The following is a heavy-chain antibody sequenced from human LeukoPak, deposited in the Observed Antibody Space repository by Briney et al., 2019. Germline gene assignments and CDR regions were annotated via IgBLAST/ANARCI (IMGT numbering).Heavy chain of an antibody. CDR2: IYYSGST. D-gene: IGHD3-9*01. CDR3: ARGHVTIDAFDI. J-gene: IGHJ3*02. CDR1: GGSISSGDYY. V-gene: IGHV4-30-4*01. Sequence: PSQTLSLTCTVSGGSISSGDYYWSWIRQPPGKGLEWIGYIYYSGSTYYNPSLKSRVTISVDTSKNQFSLEPSSVTAADTAVYYCARGHVTIDAFDIWGQGTMVTVSS.